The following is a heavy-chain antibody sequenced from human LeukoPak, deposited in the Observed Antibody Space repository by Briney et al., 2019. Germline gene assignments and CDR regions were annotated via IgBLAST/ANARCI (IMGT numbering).Heavy chain of an antibody. CDR2: IYHSGST. Sequence: PSETLSLTCTVSGYSISSGYYWGWIRQPPGKGLEWIGSIYHSGSTYYNPSLKSRVTISVDTFKNQFSLKLSSVTAADTAVYYCARESSADYYFDYWGQGTLVTVSS. J-gene: IGHJ4*02. CDR3: ARESSADYYFDY. V-gene: IGHV4-38-2*02. D-gene: IGHD6-25*01. CDR1: GYSISSGYY.